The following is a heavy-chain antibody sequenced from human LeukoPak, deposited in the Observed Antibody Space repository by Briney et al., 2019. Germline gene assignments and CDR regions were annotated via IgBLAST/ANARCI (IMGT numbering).Heavy chain of an antibody. CDR2: INQSGET. CDR3: ARGARGDTPYNWFDP. CDR1: GGSFSGYY. Sequence: PSEALSLTCAVHGGSFSGYYWSWIRQPPGKGLEGIGEINQSGETNYNPSLMSRVTISEDTSNNQFSLMLTSVTAADTAVYYCARGARGDTPYNWFDPWGQGTLVTVSS. J-gene: IGHJ5*02. D-gene: IGHD2-21*02. V-gene: IGHV4-34*01.